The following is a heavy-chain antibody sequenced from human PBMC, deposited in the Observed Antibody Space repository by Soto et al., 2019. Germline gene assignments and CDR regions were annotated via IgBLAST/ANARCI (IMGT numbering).Heavy chain of an antibody. D-gene: IGHD6-19*01. CDR3: ARSNIAVAGPDFDY. CDR2: IYSGGST. J-gene: IGHJ4*02. V-gene: IGHV3-66*01. Sequence: GGSLRLSCAASGFTVSTNYMSWVRQAPGKGLEWVSVIYSGGSTYYADSVKGRFTISRDGSKNTLYLQMNGLRAEDTAVYYCARSNIAVAGPDFDYWGQGTPVTISS. CDR1: GFTVSTNY.